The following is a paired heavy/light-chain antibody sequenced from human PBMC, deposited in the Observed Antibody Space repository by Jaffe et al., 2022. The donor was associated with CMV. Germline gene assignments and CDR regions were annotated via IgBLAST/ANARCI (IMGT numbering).Heavy chain of an antibody. D-gene: IGHD6-19*01. CDR1: GGSISSSSYY. Sequence: QLQLQESGPGLVKPSETLSLTCTVSGGSISSSSYYWGWIRQPPGKGLEWIGSIYYSGSTYYTPSLKSRVTISVDTSKNHFSLRLSSVTAADTALYYCARQRAEEYSGGWHRRPVYYHYYMDVWGKGTTVTVSS. J-gene: IGHJ6*03. CDR2: IYYSGST. V-gene: IGHV4-39*01. CDR3: ARQRAEEYSGGWHRRPVYYHYYMDV.
Light chain of an antibody. Sequence: QSALTQPASVSGSPGQSITISCTGSSSDVGGYNYVSWYQQHPGEAPKLMIFDVSNRPSGVSNRFSGSKSGNTASLTISGLQAEDEADYYCSSYTSSGSLVVFGGGTKLIVL. J-gene: IGLJ2*01. CDR1: SSDVGGYNY. CDR2: DVS. V-gene: IGLV2-14*03. CDR3: SSYTSSGSLVV.